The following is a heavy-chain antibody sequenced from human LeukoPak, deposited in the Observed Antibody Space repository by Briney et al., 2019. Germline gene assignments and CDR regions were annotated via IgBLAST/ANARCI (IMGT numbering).Heavy chain of an antibody. D-gene: IGHD2-2*01. CDR3: ARVVTPRYCSTPICYWKGWFDP. CDR2: IIPIFGTA. V-gene: IGHV1-69*13. CDR1: GGTLSRYA. Sequence: ASVKVSCKTSGGTLSRYAISWVRQAPGQGLEWMGEIIPIFGTANYAQKFQGRVTITADESTGTAYMELSSLRSEDTAVYYCARVVTPRYCSTPICYWKGWFDPWGQGTLVTVSS. J-gene: IGHJ5*02.